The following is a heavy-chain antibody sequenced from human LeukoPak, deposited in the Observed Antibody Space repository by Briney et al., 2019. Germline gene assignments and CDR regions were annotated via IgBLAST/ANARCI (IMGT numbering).Heavy chain of an antibody. CDR3: ARDSIAVAGTLFDY. D-gene: IGHD6-19*01. J-gene: IGHJ4*02. CDR2: INPNSGGT. CDR1: GYTFTGYY. Sequence: ASVKVSCKASGYTFTGYYMHWVRQAPGQGLEWMGWINPNSGGTNYAQKFQGRVTMTRDTSISTAYMELSRLRSDDTAVYYCARDSIAVAGTLFDYWGQGTLVNVSS. V-gene: IGHV1-2*02.